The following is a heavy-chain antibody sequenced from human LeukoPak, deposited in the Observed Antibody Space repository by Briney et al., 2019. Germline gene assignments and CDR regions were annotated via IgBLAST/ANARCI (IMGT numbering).Heavy chain of an antibody. V-gene: IGHV4-59*02. J-gene: IGHJ4*02. CDR1: NGAVKNYY. Sequence: PSETLSLTCSVSNGAVKNYYWTWIRQPPGQGLEWIGNFLYSGTTTYRASLDSRLIISVDNSKNTFSLRLFSVTAADTAVYYCATLVYSGSRYHFDTWGQGTLVTVSS. CDR2: FLYSGTT. CDR3: ATLVYSGSRYHFDT. D-gene: IGHD1-26*01.